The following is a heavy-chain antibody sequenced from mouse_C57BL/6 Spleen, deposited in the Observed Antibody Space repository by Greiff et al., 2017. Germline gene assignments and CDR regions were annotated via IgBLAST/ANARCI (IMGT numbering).Heavy chain of an antibody. V-gene: IGHV5-17*01. CDR2: ISSGSSTI. D-gene: IGHD1-1*01. CDR3: ARRVYGSSFYAMDY. J-gene: IGHJ4*01. Sequence: EVQVVESGGGLVKPGGSPKLSCAASGFTFSDYGMHWVRQAPEKGLEWVAYISSGSSTIYYADTVKGRFTISRDNAKNTLFLQMTSLRSEYTAMYYCARRVYGSSFYAMDYWGQGTSVTVSS. CDR1: GFTFSDYG.